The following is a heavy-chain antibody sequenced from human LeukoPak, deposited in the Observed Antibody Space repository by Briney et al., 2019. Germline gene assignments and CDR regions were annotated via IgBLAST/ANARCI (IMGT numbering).Heavy chain of an antibody. V-gene: IGHV4-4*07. CDR2: IYTSGST. J-gene: IGHJ4*02. CDR3: ARERYGDYYFDY. CDR1: GYTISSYY. Sequence: VKPSETLSLTCTVSGYTISSYYWNWIRQPAGKGLEWIGRIYTSGSTNYDPSLKSRVTMSVDPSKKQFYLKLTSVTAADTAVYYCARERYGDYYFDYWGQGTLVSVSS. D-gene: IGHD4-17*01.